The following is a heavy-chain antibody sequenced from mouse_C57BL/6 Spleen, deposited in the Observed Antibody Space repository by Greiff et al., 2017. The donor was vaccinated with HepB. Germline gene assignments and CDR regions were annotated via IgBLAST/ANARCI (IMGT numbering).Heavy chain of an antibody. J-gene: IGHJ3*01. V-gene: IGHV6-6*01. CDR2: IRNKANNHAT. D-gene: IGHD2-4*01. Sequence: EVKLEESGGGLVQPGGSMKLSCAASGFTFSDAWMDWVRQSPEKGLEWVAEIRNKANNHATYYAESVKGRFTISRDDSKSSVYLQRNSLRAEDTGMYYWTRGWDYDAWFAYWGQGTLVTVSA. CDR3: TRGWDYDAWFAY. CDR1: GFTFSDAW.